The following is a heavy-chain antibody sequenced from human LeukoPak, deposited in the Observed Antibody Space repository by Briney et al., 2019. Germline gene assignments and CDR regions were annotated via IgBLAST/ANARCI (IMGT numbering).Heavy chain of an antibody. Sequence: SETLSLTCTVSGGSISSYYWSWIRQPPGKGLEWIGYIYDSVFTKYNPSLKSRVTISVDTSKSQFSLKLSSVTAADTAVYYCARDRSYYGSGSLRWFDPWGQGTLVTVSS. V-gene: IGHV4-59*12. CDR3: ARDRSYYGSGSLRWFDP. CDR1: GGSISSYY. J-gene: IGHJ5*02. CDR2: IYDSVFT. D-gene: IGHD3-10*01.